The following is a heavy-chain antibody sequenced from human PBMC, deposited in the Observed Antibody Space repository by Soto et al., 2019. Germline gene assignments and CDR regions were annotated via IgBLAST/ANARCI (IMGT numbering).Heavy chain of an antibody. Sequence: QVHLVQSGAEVKKPGASVKVSCKGSGYAFTTYGITWVRQAPGQGLEWMGWISAHNGNTNYAQKLQGGVTVTRDTSTSTAYIELRSLGSDDTAVYYCARGRYGDYWGQGALVTVSS. CDR3: ARGRYGDY. J-gene: IGHJ4*02. CDR2: ISAHNGNT. D-gene: IGHD1-1*01. CDR1: GYAFTTYG. V-gene: IGHV1-18*01.